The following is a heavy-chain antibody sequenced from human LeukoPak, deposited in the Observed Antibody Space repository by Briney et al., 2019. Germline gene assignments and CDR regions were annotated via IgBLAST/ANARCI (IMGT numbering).Heavy chain of an antibody. D-gene: IGHD6-13*01. CDR2: IIPIFGTA. Sequence: SVKVSCKASGGTFSSYAISWVRQAPGQGLEWMGRIIPIFGTANYAQKFQGRVTITADKSTSTAYTELSSLRSEDTAVYYCARGGIAAALCDYWGQGTLVTVSS. CDR3: ARGGIAAALCDY. J-gene: IGHJ4*02. CDR1: GGTFSSYA. V-gene: IGHV1-69*06.